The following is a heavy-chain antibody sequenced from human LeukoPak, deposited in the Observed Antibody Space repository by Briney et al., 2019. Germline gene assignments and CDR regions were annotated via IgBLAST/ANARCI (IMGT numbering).Heavy chain of an antibody. CDR3: ARRISGYYIDY. CDR1: GYTFTNYW. CDR2: IWPSDTDT. J-gene: IGHJ4*02. V-gene: IGHV5-51*01. Sequence: GESLKISCKGSGYTFTNYWIGWVRQMPGKGLEWMGIIWPSDTDTRYSPSFQGQVTISADKSISTAYLQWSSLKASDTAIYFCARRISGYYIDYWGQGTLVSVSS. D-gene: IGHD1-26*01.